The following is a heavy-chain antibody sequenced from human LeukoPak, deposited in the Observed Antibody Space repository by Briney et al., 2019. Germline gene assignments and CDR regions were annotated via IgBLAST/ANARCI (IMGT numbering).Heavy chain of an antibody. Sequence: ASVKVSCKASGYTFTGYYMHWVRQAPGQGLEWMGRINPNSGGTNYAQKFQGRVTMTRDTSISTAYMELSRLRSDDTAVYYCARDLLPYDYGDYLTFDPWGQGTLVTVSS. CDR1: GYTFTGYY. D-gene: IGHD4-17*01. V-gene: IGHV1-2*06. CDR3: ARDLLPYDYGDYLTFDP. CDR2: INPNSGGT. J-gene: IGHJ5*02.